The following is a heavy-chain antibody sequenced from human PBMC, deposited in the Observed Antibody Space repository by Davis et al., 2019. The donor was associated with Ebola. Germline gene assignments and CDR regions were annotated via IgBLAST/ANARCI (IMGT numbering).Heavy chain of an antibody. Sequence: SGPTLVKPTETLTLTCTVSGFSLSNARMGVSWIRQPPGKALEWLAHIFSNDEKSYSTSLMSRLTISKDTSKSQVVLTMTNMDPVDTATYYCARILGGSRDYYYYGMDVWGQGTTVTVSS. J-gene: IGHJ6*02. CDR2: IFSNDEK. CDR1: GFSLSNARMG. D-gene: IGHD2-15*01. CDR3: ARILGGSRDYYYYGMDV. V-gene: IGHV2-26*01.